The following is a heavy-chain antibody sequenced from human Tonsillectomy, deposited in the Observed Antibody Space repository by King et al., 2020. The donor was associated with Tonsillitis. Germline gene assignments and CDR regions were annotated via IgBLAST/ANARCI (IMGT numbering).Heavy chain of an antibody. CDR2: IGTAGDT. CDR3: ARGYFDSSGMDY. CDR1: GFTFSSYD. D-gene: IGHD3-22*01. V-gene: IGHV3-13*01. J-gene: IGHJ4*02. Sequence: VQLVESGGGLVQPGGSLRLSCAASGFTFSSYDMHWVRQATGKGLEWLSAIGTAGDTYYPGSVKGRFTISRENAKNSLYLQMNSLRAGDTAVYYCARGYFDSSGMDYWGQGTLVTVSS.